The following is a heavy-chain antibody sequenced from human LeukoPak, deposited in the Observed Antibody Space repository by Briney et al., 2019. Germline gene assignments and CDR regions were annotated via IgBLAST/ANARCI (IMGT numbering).Heavy chain of an antibody. CDR2: IYTSGST. D-gene: IGHD6-13*01. CDR1: GGSISSYY. J-gene: IGHJ6*03. CDR3: ARGPGIAAAGTTKNYYYYYYMDV. V-gene: IGHV4-4*07. Sequence: SETLSLTCTVSGGSISSYYWSWIRQPAGKGLEWIGRIYTSGSTNYNPSLKSRVTMSVDTSKNQFSLKLSSVAAADTAVYYCARGPGIAAAGTTKNYYYYYYMDVWGKGTTVTVSS.